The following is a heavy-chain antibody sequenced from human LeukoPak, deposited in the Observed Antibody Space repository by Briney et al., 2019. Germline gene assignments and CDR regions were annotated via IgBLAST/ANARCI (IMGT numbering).Heavy chain of an antibody. CDR3: ARDNAPYGSGTARDY. CDR1: GFTFSRYW. J-gene: IGHJ4*02. Sequence: GGSLRLSCAASGFTFSRYWIHWVRQAPGKGLKGVSRINPDGSTTTYADSVKGRFTISRDNAKNSLYLQMNSLRAEDTAVYYCARDNAPYGSGTARDYWGQGTLVTVSS. V-gene: IGHV3-74*01. D-gene: IGHD3-10*01. CDR2: INPDGSTT.